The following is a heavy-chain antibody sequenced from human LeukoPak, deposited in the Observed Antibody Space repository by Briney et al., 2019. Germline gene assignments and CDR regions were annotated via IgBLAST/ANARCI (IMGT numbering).Heavy chain of an antibody. CDR2: ISAYNGNT. CDR3: ARDALSIAAAGQFDY. Sequence: GASVKVSCKASGYTFTSYGISWVRQAPGQGLEWMGWISAYNGNTNYAQKLQGRVTMTTDTSTSTAYMELRSLRSDDTAVYYCARDALSIAAAGQFDYWGQGTLVTVSS. D-gene: IGHD6-13*01. J-gene: IGHJ4*02. V-gene: IGHV1-18*01. CDR1: GYTFTSYG.